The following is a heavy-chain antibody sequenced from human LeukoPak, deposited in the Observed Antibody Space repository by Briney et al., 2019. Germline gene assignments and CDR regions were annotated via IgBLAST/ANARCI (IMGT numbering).Heavy chain of an antibody. CDR2: INPSANSI. CDR3: ASGSPAGDY. V-gene: IGHV3-48*03. D-gene: IGHD1-26*01. J-gene: IGHJ4*02. CDR1: GFTFSSHE. Sequence: PGGSLRLSCSASGFTFSSHEMDWVRQAPGKGLEWISYINPSANSIFYADSVKGRFTISRDNAKNSLYLEMTSLRAEDTAVYYCASGSPAGDYWGQGTLVTVSS.